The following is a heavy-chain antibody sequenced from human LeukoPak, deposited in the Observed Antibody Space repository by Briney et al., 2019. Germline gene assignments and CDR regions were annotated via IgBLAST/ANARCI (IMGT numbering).Heavy chain of an antibody. J-gene: IGHJ5*02. CDR2: MNPNSGNT. D-gene: IGHD3-10*01. CDR1: GYTFTSYD. V-gene: IGHV1-8*03. Sequence: ASVKVSCKASGYTFTSYDINWVRQATGQGLEWMGWMNPNSGNTGYAQKFQGRVTITRNTSISTAYMELSSLRSEDTAVYYCARGRMVRGVIDWFDPWGQGTLVTVSS. CDR3: ARGRMVRGVIDWFDP.